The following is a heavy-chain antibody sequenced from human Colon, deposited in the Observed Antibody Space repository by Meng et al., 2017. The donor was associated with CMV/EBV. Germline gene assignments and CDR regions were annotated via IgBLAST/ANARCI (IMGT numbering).Heavy chain of an antibody. D-gene: IGHD6-19*01. Sequence: TFSTYARTWVRQAPGKGMERVSSMNDTGCSTYKADVVKGRFTISRDNFKNILYLQMNSLRAEDTAMYYCAKVQLLYSSGWYNPWFDSWGQGTLVTVSS. CDR2: MNDTGCST. J-gene: IGHJ5*01. V-gene: IGHV3-23*01. CDR3: AKVQLLYSSGWYNPWFDS. CDR1: TFSTYA.